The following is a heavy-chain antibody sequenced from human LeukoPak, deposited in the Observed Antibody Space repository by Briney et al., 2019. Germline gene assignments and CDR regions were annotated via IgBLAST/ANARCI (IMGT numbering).Heavy chain of an antibody. D-gene: IGHD3-10*01. CDR3: AGNFYGSGSYYAEEYYFDY. V-gene: IGHV3-20*01. CDR2: INWNGGST. J-gene: IGHJ4*02. Sequence: RPGGSLRLSCAASGFTFDDYGMSWVRQAPGKGLEWVSGINWNGGSTGYADSVKGRFTISRDNAKNSLYLQMNSLRAEDTALYHCAGNFYGSGSYYAEEYYFDYWGQGTLVTVSS. CDR1: GFTFDDYG.